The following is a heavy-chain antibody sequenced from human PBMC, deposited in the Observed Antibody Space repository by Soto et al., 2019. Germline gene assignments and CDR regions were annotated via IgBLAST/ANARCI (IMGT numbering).Heavy chain of an antibody. V-gene: IGHV3-33*01. CDR3: ARDGPKGYCSGGRCPSAFDI. D-gene: IGHD2-15*01. J-gene: IGHJ3*02. CDR1: GFTFSSDG. CDR2: IWSDGSNK. Sequence: QVPLVESGGGVVQPGRSLRLSCAASGFTFSSDGMHWFRQAPGKGLEWVAGIWSDGSNKYYADSVKGRFTISRDNSKNTLYLQRNSLRAEDTAVYYCARDGPKGYCSGGRCPSAFDIWGQGTMVTVSS.